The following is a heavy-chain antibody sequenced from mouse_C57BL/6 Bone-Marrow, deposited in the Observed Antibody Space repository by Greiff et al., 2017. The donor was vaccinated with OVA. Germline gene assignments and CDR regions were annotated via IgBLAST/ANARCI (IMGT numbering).Heavy chain of an antibody. J-gene: IGHJ3*01. D-gene: IGHD2-3*01. V-gene: IGHV14-4*01. CDR3: TKGGWLLRAWFAY. CDR1: GFNIKDDY. Sequence: EVQLQQSGAELVRPGASVKLSCTASGFNIKDDYMHWVKQRPEQCLEWIGWIDPENGDTEYASKFQGKATITADTSSNTAYLQLSSLTSEDTAVYYCTKGGWLLRAWFAYWGQGTLVTVSA. CDR2: IDPENGDT.